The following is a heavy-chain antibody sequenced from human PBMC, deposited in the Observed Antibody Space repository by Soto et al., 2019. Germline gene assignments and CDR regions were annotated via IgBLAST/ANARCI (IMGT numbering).Heavy chain of an antibody. D-gene: IGHD2-2*01. J-gene: IGHJ5*02. V-gene: IGHV4-39*01. CDR2: IYYSGST. Sequence: QLQLQESGPGLVKPSETLSLTCTVSGGSISSSSYYWGWIRQPPGKGLEWIGSIYYSGSTYYNPSLKSRVTLSVDTSKNQFSLKLSSVTAADTAVYYCARRRIVVVPAATHWFDPWGQGTLVTVSS. CDR1: GGSISSSSYY. CDR3: ARRRIVVVPAATHWFDP.